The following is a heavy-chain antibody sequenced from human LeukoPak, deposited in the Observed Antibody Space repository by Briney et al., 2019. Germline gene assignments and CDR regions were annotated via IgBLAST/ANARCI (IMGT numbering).Heavy chain of an antibody. Sequence: SVKVSCKASGGTFSSYTISWVRQAPGQGLEWMGRIIPILSIANYAQKFQGRVTITADKSTSTAYMELSSLRSEDTAVYYCASATVAGSPLYFDYWGQGTLVTVSS. D-gene: IGHD6-19*01. J-gene: IGHJ4*02. CDR3: ASATVAGSPLYFDY. CDR1: GGTFSSYT. CDR2: IIPILSIA. V-gene: IGHV1-69*02.